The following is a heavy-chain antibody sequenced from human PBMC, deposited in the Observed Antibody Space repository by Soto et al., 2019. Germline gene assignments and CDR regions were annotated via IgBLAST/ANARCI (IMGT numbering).Heavy chain of an antibody. D-gene: IGHD3-9*01. CDR2: IIPIFGTA. CDR3: ASIFFD. Sequence: VKVTWKDSDDTFGENAISWVLQAPGQRLEWMGGIIPIFGTANYAQKFQGRVTITADTSANTVYLEISSLRSEDTAVYYCASIFFD. CDR1: DDTFGENA. J-gene: IGHJ3*01. V-gene: IGHV1-69*13.